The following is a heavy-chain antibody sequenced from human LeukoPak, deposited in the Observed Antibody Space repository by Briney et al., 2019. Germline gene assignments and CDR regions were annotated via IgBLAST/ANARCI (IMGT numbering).Heavy chain of an antibody. CDR3: ARYRGVPAALKALDY. Sequence: ASVKVSCKASGYTFTSYGISWVRQAPGQGLEWMGWISAYNGDTNYAQKLQGRVTMTTDTSTSTAYMELRSLRSDDTAVYYCARYRGVPAALKALDYWGQGTLVTVSS. J-gene: IGHJ4*02. CDR2: ISAYNGDT. D-gene: IGHD2-2*01. V-gene: IGHV1-18*01. CDR1: GYTFTSYG.